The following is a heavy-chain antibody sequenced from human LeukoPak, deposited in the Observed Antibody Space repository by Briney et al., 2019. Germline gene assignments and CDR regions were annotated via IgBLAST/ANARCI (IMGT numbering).Heavy chain of an antibody. CDR1: GGSISSSSYY. J-gene: IGHJ4*02. Sequence: SETLSLTCTVSGGSISSSSYYWGWIRQPPGKGLEWIGSIYYSGSTYYNPSLKSRVTISVDTSKNQFSLKLSSVTAADTAVYYCARVESPAEYYFDYWGQGTLVTVSS. CDR3: ARVESPAEYYFDY. D-gene: IGHD1-14*01. CDR2: IYYSGST. V-gene: IGHV4-39*07.